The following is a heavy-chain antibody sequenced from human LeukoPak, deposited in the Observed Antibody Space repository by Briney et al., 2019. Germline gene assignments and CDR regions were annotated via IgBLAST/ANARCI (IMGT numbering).Heavy chain of an antibody. CDR2: INHSGST. CDR1: GGTFSGCY. Sequence: SETLSLTCAVYGGTFSGCYWSCIRQPPGKGLEWIGEINHSGSTNYNPSLKSRVTISVDTSKNQFSLQLSSVTAADTAVYYCARSLLAPGFFGYWGQGTLVTVSS. J-gene: IGHJ4*02. CDR3: ARSLLAPGFFGY. V-gene: IGHV4-34*01. D-gene: IGHD2-21*01.